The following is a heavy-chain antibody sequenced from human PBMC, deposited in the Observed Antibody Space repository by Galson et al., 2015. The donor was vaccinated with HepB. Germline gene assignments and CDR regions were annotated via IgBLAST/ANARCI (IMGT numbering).Heavy chain of an antibody. D-gene: IGHD3-9*01. J-gene: IGHJ3*02. Sequence: SLRLSCAASGFTFGDYAMSWVRQAPGKGLEWVGFIRSKAYGGTTEYAASVKGRFTISRDDSKSIAYLQMNSLKTEDTAVYYCTSYYDILTGYYPKDVNDAFDIWGQGTMVTVSS. CDR1: GFTFGDYA. CDR3: TSYYDILTGYYPKDVNDAFDI. CDR2: IRSKAYGGTT. V-gene: IGHV3-49*04.